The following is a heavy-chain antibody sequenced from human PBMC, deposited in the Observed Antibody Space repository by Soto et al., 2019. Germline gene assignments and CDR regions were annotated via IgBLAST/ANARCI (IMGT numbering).Heavy chain of an antibody. CDR2: IIPVVGPP. Sequence: QVQLVQSGAEVKKPGSSVKVSCKASGGTFSSYAFSWVRQAPGQGLEWVGGIIPVVGPPNYAQELQGRVTITADKPTSTVSLGLSSLRSEDTAAYYCASAVVGAADSDYWGQATVVTVSS. V-gene: IGHV1-69*06. J-gene: IGHJ4*02. CDR1: GGTFSSYA. CDR3: ASAVVGAADSDY. D-gene: IGHD1-26*01.